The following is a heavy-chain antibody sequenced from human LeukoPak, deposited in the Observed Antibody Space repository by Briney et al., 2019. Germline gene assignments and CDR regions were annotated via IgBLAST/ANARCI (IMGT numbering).Heavy chain of an antibody. Sequence: PGGYLRLYCAASGFTFSSYSMNWVRQAPGKGLKGVSSISSSSSYIYYADSVKGPFTISRDNAKNSLYLQMNSLRAEDTAVYYCARGGSSGYYLNTYMDVWGKGTTVTVSS. CDR3: ARGGSSGYYLNTYMDV. V-gene: IGHV3-21*01. CDR1: GFTFSSYS. D-gene: IGHD3-22*01. J-gene: IGHJ6*03. CDR2: ISSSSSYI.